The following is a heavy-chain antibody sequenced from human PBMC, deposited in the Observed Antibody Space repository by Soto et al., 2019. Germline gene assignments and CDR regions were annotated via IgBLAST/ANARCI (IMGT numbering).Heavy chain of an antibody. D-gene: IGHD3-3*01. CDR3: ARGVLRFLPGNNWFDP. CDR1: GYTFTSYD. V-gene: IGHV1-8*01. J-gene: IGHJ5*02. CDR2: MNPNSGNT. Sequence: QVQLVQSGAEVKKPGASVKVSCKASGYTFTSYDINWVRQATGQGLEWMGWMNPNSGNTGYAQKFQGRVTMTRNTSISTAYMELSSLRSEDTAAYYCARGVLRFLPGNNWFDPWGQGTLVTVSS.